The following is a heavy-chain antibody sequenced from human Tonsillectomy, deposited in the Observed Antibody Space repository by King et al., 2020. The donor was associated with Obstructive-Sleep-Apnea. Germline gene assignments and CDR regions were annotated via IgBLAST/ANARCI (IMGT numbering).Heavy chain of an antibody. CDR3: VREGSGAFDV. CDR2: ISSDGSYE. V-gene: IGHV3-30*03. J-gene: IGHJ3*01. CDR1: GFIFNGHI. Sequence: VQLVESGGGVVQPGKSLRLSCAASGFIFNGHILHWVRQAPGKGLEWVAWISSDGSYEYHSDFAKGRLIISRDNSRNTLYLQMNSLRPEDTAVYYCVREGSGAFDVWGQGTTVTVSS. D-gene: IGHD2-15*01.